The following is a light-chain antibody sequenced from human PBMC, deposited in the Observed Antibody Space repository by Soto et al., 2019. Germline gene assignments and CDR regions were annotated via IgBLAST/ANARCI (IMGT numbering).Light chain of an antibody. CDR2: ATS. V-gene: IGKV1-6*01. CDR1: QGIRND. CDR3: LQDYTYPRT. J-gene: IGKJ3*01. Sequence: AIQMTQSPSSLSASVGDTVTITCRASQGIRNDLGWYQQKPGKAPKLLIFATSTLQNGVPSRFSGSGFGKEFTLTISGLQPEDFAAYYCLQDYTYPRTFGPGTKVDLK.